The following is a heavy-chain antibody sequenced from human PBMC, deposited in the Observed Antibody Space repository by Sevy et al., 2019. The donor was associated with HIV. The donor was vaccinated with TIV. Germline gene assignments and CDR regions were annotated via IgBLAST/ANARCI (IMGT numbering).Heavy chain of an antibody. J-gene: IGHJ4*02. Sequence: ASVKVSCKASGYTLTDYYLHWVRQAPGQGLDWVGWINPNSGDTKYAQKFQGRVTMTRDTSISTAYMELNRLRSDDTAVYYCARDRTGAERFYYWGQGTLVTVSS. D-gene: IGHD1-1*01. CDR1: GYTLTDYY. CDR2: INPNSGDT. CDR3: ARDRTGAERFYY. V-gene: IGHV1-2*02.